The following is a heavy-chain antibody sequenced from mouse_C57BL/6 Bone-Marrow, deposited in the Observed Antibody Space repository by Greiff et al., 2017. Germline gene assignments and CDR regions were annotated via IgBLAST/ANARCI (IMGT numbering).Heavy chain of an antibody. CDR2: ISYDGSN. CDR1: GYSITSGYY. CDR3: ARDRHYYGSSSYYFDC. J-gene: IGHJ2*01. V-gene: IGHV3-6*01. D-gene: IGHD1-1*01. Sequence: EVQLQESGPGLVKPSQSLSLTCSVTGYSITSGYYWNWIRQFPGNKLEWMGYISYDGSNNYNPSLKNPISITRDTSKNPFFLKLNSVTTEDTATYYCARDRHYYGSSSYYFDCWGQGTTRTVSS.